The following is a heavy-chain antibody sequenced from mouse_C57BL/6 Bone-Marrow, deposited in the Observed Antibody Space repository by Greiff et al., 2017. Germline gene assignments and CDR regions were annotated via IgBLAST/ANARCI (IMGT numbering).Heavy chain of an antibody. J-gene: IGHJ3*01. D-gene: IGHD2-4*01. CDR3: DYGRVAY. V-gene: IGHV1-67*01. Sequence: QVQLQQSGPELVRPGASVKISCKGSGYTFTDYSMHWVKQSHAKSLEWIGVISTYYGDASYNQKFKDKATLTVDKSSSTAYMKLASVTSEDSAVYRHDYGRVAYWGQGTLVTVSA. CDR2: ISTYYGDA. CDR1: GYTFTDYS.